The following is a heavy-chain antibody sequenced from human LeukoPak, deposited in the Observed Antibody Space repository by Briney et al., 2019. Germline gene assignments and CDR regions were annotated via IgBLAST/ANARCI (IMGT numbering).Heavy chain of an antibody. CDR3: AGCSVVAAIDY. V-gene: IGHV4-34*01. D-gene: IGHD2-15*01. CDR1: GGSFSGYY. CDR2: INHSGST. J-gene: IGHJ4*02. Sequence: PSETLSLTCAVYGGSFSGYYWSWIRQPPGNGLEWIGEINHSGSTNYNPSLKSRVTISVDTSKNQFSLKLSSVTAADTAVYYCAGCSVVAAIDYWGQGTLVTVSS.